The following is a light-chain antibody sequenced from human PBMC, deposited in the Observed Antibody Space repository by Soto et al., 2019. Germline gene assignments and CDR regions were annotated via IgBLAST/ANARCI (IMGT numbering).Light chain of an antibody. CDR1: QSVGSN. CDR3: QQYNNWPPIT. V-gene: IGKV3-15*01. CDR2: VAS. Sequence: ELVMTQSPATLSVSPGERATLSCRASQSVGSNLAWYQQRPGQAPRLLIYVASTRATGIPARFSGSGSGTEFTLTISILQSEDFAVYYCQQYNNWPPITFGQGTRLEIK. J-gene: IGKJ5*01.